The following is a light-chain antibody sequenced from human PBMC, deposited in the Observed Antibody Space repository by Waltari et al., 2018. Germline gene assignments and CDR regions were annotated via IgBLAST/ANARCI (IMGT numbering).Light chain of an antibody. CDR3: QQYHKSPIT. Sequence: DIQMTQSPFTLSASVGYRVTVTCRASQSINSWLAWYQQKQGKAPKLLIYEASNLESGVPSRFSGSGSGTEFTLTISSLQPDDLATYYCQQYHKSPITFGQGTRLEIK. J-gene: IGKJ5*01. V-gene: IGKV1-5*03. CDR1: QSINSW. CDR2: EAS.